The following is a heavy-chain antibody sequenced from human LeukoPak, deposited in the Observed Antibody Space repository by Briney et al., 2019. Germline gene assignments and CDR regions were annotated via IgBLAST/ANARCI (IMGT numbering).Heavy chain of an antibody. V-gene: IGHV3-73*01. CDR2: ITSQLNSYAT. CDR3: TGGSGWYSPDY. Sequence: SGGSLRLSCAASGFTFSGSVMHWVRQASGKGLEWVGRITSQLNSYATVYAASVTGKFTISSDDSKNTAYLQMNSLKTEDTAVYYCTGGSGWYSPDYWGQGTLVTVSS. D-gene: IGHD6-19*01. CDR1: GFTFSGSV. J-gene: IGHJ4*02.